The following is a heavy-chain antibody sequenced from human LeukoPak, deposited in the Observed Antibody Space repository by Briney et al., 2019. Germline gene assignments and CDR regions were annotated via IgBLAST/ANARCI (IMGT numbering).Heavy chain of an antibody. D-gene: IGHD3-16*01. CDR2: ISGSG. V-gene: IGHV3-23*01. CDR3: ARIPQAAIYTVPNFDY. CDR1: GFTFSNYA. Sequence: SGGSMRLSCAASGFTFSNYAMTWVRQAPGKGLEWLSIISGSGDSVKGQFTISRDNSKNTLYLEMDSLRVEDTAVYYCARIPQAAIYTVPNFDYWGQGTLVTVSS. J-gene: IGHJ4*02.